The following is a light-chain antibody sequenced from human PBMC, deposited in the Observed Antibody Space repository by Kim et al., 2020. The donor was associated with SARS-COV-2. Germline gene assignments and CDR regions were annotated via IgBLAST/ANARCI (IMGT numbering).Light chain of an antibody. CDR1: TGAVTSAHN. V-gene: IGLV7-43*01. J-gene: IGLJ3*02. Sequence: QAVVTQEPSLTVSPGGTVTLTCASSTGAVTSAHNANWFQQKPGQAPRSLIHRTSNRHSWTPAQFSGSLLGDKAALTLSRVQPEDEADYYCLLNYGGPWVFGGGTQLTVL. CDR3: LLNYGGPWV. CDR2: RTS.